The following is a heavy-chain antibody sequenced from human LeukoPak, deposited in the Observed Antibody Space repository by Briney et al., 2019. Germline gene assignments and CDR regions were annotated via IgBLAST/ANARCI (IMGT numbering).Heavy chain of an antibody. CDR2: IYYSGST. D-gene: IGHD2-2*01. J-gene: IGHJ3*02. Sequence: SETLSLTCTVSGGSISSGGYYWRWLRQHPGRGLEWIGYIYYSGSTYYNPSLKSRVTISVDTSKNQFSLKLSSVTAADTAVYYCARDAPDIVVVPAARGVRRAFDIWGQGTMVTVSS. CDR3: ARDAPDIVVVPAARGVRRAFDI. V-gene: IGHV4-31*03. CDR1: GGSISSGGYY.